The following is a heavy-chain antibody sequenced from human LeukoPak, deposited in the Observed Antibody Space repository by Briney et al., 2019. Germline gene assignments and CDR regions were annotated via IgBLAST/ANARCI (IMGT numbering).Heavy chain of an antibody. CDR1: GFTFSDHY. J-gene: IGHJ4*02. Sequence: GGSLRLSCAASGFTFSDHYMDWVRQAPGKGLEWVGRTRNKANSYTTEYAASVKGRFTISRDDSKNSLYLQMNSLKTEDTAVYYCTRGGIGDILTGYYSGEWARDYWGQGTLVTVSS. CDR3: TRGGIGDILTGYYSGEWARDY. V-gene: IGHV3-72*01. D-gene: IGHD3-9*01. CDR2: TRNKANSYTT.